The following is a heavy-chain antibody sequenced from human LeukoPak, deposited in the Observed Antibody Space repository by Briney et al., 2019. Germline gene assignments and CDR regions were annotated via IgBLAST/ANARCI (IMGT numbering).Heavy chain of an antibody. CDR1: GFVFSNYG. V-gene: IGHV3-30*02. Sequence: PGGSLRLSCAASGFVFSNYGMHWVRQAPGKGLEWVAFIRYGGSNEYYADPVEGRFTISRDNSKNTLFLHMNSLRGDDTAVYSCAKESGSGYHSEGPHYWGLGTLVTVSS. CDR3: AKESGSGYHSEGPHY. J-gene: IGHJ4*02. CDR2: IRYGGSNE. D-gene: IGHD6-19*01.